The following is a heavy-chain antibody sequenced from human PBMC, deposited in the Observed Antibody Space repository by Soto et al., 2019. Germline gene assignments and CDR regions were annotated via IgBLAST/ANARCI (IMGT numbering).Heavy chain of an antibody. D-gene: IGHD6-19*01. J-gene: IGHJ5*02. Sequence: LRLSCAASGLTFINYAMHWVRRAPGKGLEWVAVIRYDGSHENYADSVKGRFTISRDNSKNILYLQMNSLRAEDTALYYCVGQLYSSGWAAVSPWGQGTLVTVSS. CDR3: VGQLYSSGWAAVSP. CDR1: GLTFINYA. V-gene: IGHV3-33*01. CDR2: IRYDGSHE.